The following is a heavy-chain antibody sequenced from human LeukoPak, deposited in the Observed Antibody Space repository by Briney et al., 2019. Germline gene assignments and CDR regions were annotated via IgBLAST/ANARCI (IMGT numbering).Heavy chain of an antibody. V-gene: IGHV3-23*01. CDR1: GLTFSIYA. J-gene: IGHJ6*02. Sequence: GGSLRLSCAASGLTFSIYAMSWVRQAPGKGLEWVSSISGSGGSTYYADSVKGRFTISRDNSQNTLYLQMNSLRAEDTGVYYCAKDRSGGGDYYFGMDVWGPGTTVTVSS. CDR3: AKDRSGGGDYYFGMDV. CDR2: ISGSGGST. D-gene: IGHD6-19*01.